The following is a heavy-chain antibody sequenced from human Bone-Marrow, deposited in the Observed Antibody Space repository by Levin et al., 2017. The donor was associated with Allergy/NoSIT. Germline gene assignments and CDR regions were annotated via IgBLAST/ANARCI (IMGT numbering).Heavy chain of an antibody. J-gene: IGHJ4*02. CDR3: AKDRAVDDDSDSLDY. V-gene: IGHV3-30*18. CDR1: GFTFSTHG. Sequence: GESLKISCAASGFTFSTHGMHWVRQAPGKGLEWVAITSYDGSNKYYADSVKGRFTISRDNSKNTEFLQMNSLRPEDTAVYYCAKDRAVDDDSDSLDYWGQGTLVTVSS. CDR2: TSYDGSNK. D-gene: IGHD4-17*01.